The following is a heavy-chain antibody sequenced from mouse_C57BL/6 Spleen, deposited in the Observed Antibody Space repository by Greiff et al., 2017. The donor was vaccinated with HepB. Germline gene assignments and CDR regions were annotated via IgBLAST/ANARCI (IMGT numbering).Heavy chain of an antibody. D-gene: IGHD1-1*01. CDR1: GFTFSDYG. CDR3: ARRDGSSYNYAMDY. CDR2: ISSGSSTI. J-gene: IGHJ4*01. V-gene: IGHV5-17*01. Sequence: EVQLQQSGGGLVKPGGSLKLSCAASGFTFSDYGMHWVRQAPEKGLEWVAYISSGSSTIYYADTVKGRFTISRDNAKNTLFLQMTSLRSEDTAMYYCARRDGSSYNYAMDYWGQGTSVTVSS.